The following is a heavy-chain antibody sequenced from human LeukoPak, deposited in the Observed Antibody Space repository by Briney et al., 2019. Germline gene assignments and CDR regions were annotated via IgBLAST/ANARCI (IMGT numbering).Heavy chain of an antibody. CDR1: GFTFSPVW. CDR3: ARAPPYTKYFDY. D-gene: IGHD1-1*01. Sequence: PPGGSLRLSCAASGFTFSPVWKHWVRQAPGKGLMWVSHIINDGSCTTYADSVKGRFTISRDNAKNTLYLQMYSLRAEDTAIYYCARAPPYTKYFDYWGRGTLLTVSS. CDR2: IINDGSCT. V-gene: IGHV3-74*01. J-gene: IGHJ4*02.